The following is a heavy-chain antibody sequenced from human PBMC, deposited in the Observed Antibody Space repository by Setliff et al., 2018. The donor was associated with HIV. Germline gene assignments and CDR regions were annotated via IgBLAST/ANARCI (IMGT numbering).Heavy chain of an antibody. Sequence: SETLSLTCAASGDSITSRNYHWDWVRQPPGKGLEWIGSLFYTGSTYYNPSLKSRVTISVDTSKNQFSLNLSSVTAADTAVYYCARQFTVQWLVSTYGMDVWGQGTTVTVSS. J-gene: IGHJ6*02. CDR2: LFYTGST. CDR3: ARQFTVQWLVSTYGMDV. V-gene: IGHV4-39*01. CDR1: GDSITSRNYH. D-gene: IGHD6-19*01.